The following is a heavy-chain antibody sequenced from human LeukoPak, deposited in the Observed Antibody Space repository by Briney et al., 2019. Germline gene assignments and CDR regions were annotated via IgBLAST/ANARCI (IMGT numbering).Heavy chain of an antibody. V-gene: IGHV4-59*01. Sequence: SETLSLTCTVSGGSITSYYWHWIRQPPGKGLEWIGYIYYSGSTNYNPSLKSRVTISVDTSRKQFSLKLHSVTAADTAGYYCARDRGRATWFDPWGQGTVVTVSS. CDR2: IYYSGST. CDR3: ARDRGRATWFDP. CDR1: GGSITSYY. D-gene: IGHD3-10*01. J-gene: IGHJ5*02.